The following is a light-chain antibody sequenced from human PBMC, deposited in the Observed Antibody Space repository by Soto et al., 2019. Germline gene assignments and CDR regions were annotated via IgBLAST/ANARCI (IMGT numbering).Light chain of an antibody. J-gene: IGKJ3*01. CDR2: DAF. V-gene: IGKV1-33*01. CDR1: QDIGYY. CDR3: QSSRQLHL. Sequence: DIQMTQSPSSLSASVGDRVTITCQASQDIGYYLNWYQHKPGKAPKLLIYDAFNFETGVPSRFSGGGAGTHCSFPISGLQPDDVATDYCQSSRQLHLFGPGTKVD.